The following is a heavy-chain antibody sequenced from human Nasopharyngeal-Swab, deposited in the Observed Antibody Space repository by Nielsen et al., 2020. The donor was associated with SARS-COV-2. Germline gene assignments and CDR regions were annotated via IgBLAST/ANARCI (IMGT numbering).Heavy chain of an antibody. CDR1: GGSFSGYY. CDR3: ARGLLYSSSSPPYYYYYYMDV. J-gene: IGHJ6*03. D-gene: IGHD6-13*01. Sequence: SETLSLTCAVYGGSFSGYYWSWIRQPPGKGLEWIGEINHSGSTNYNPSLKSRVTISVDTSKNQFSLKLSFVTAADTAVYYCARGLLYSSSSPPYYYYYYMDVWGKGTTVTVSS. CDR2: INHSGST. V-gene: IGHV4-34*01.